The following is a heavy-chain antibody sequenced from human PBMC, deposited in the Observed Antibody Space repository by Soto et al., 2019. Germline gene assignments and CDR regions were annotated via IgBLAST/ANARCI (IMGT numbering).Heavy chain of an antibody. CDR2: ISAYNGNT. Sequence: SVKVSCKASGYTFTSYGISWVRQAPGQGLEWMGWISAYNGNTNYAQKLQGRVTMTTDTSTSTAYMELRSLRSDDTAVYYCARDSGRITMIVVVTGAFDIWGQGTMVTVSS. CDR1: GYTFTSYG. J-gene: IGHJ3*02. D-gene: IGHD3-22*01. V-gene: IGHV1-18*04. CDR3: ARDSGRITMIVVVTGAFDI.